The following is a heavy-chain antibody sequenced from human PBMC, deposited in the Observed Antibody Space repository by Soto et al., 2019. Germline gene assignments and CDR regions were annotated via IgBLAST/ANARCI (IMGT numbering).Heavy chain of an antibody. Sequence: SETLSLTCTISGDTITRGIYYWTWIHQHPGKELEWIGYISNTGRTYYISSLKSRLSISLDTSENQFSLKLTSVTAADTAVYYCARVGAEAGASIYYYYYGMDVWGQGTTVTVS. CDR3: ARVGAEAGASIYYYYYGMDV. V-gene: IGHV4-31*03. CDR1: GDTITRGIYY. J-gene: IGHJ6*02. D-gene: IGHD6-19*01. CDR2: ISNTGRT.